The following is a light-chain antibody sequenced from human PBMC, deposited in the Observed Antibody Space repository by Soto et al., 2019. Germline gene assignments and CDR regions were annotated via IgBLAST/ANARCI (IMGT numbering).Light chain of an antibody. Sequence: QPVLTQPPSASGTPGQRVTISCSGSSSNIGSNYVYWYQQLPGTAPKLLIYRNNQRPSGVPDRFSGSKSGTSASLAISGLRSEDEADYHCAAWDDSLSGLVFGTGTKLTVL. CDR2: RNN. J-gene: IGLJ1*01. V-gene: IGLV1-47*01. CDR3: AAWDDSLSGLV. CDR1: SSNIGSNY.